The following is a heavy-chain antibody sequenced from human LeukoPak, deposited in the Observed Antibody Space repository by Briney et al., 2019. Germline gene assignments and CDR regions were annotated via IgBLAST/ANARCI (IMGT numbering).Heavy chain of an antibody. J-gene: IGHJ4*02. D-gene: IGHD3-22*01. CDR2: IYYSGST. CDR1: GASISSSSYY. Sequence: SETLSLTCTVSGASISSSSYYWGWIRQPPGKGPEWIGSIYYSGSTYYNPSLKSRVTISVDTSKNQFSLKLSSVTAADTAVYYCARHSTSSGYSPFNYWGQGTLVTVSS. CDR3: ARHSTSSGYSPFNY. V-gene: IGHV4-39*01.